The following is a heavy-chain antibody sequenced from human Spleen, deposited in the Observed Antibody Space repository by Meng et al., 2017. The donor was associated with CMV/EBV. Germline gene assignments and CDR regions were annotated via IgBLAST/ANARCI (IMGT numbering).Heavy chain of an antibody. V-gene: IGHV3-74*01. D-gene: IGHD6-6*01. Sequence: GESLKISCAASGFTFSSYWMHWVRQAPGKGLVWVSRINSDGSSTSYADSVKGRFTISRDNSKNTLYLQMNSLRAEDTAVYYCATEYSSSLYGMDVWGQGTTVTVSS. J-gene: IGHJ6*02. CDR2: INSDGSST. CDR3: ATEYSSSLYGMDV. CDR1: GFTFSSYW.